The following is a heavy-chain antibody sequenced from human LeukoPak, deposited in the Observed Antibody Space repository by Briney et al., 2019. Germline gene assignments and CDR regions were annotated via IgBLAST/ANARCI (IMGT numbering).Heavy chain of an antibody. D-gene: IGHD6-13*01. CDR3: ARGHVYSGWYEPFDY. CDR1: GGSLSIYY. V-gene: IGHV4-4*07. CDR2: IYTSGST. Sequence: SETLSLTCTVSGGSLSIYYWNWIRQPAGKGLEWIGRIYTSGSTNYNPSLKSRVTISVDTSKNQFSLKLSSVTAADTAVYYCARGHVYSGWYEPFDYWGQGTLVTVSS. J-gene: IGHJ4*02.